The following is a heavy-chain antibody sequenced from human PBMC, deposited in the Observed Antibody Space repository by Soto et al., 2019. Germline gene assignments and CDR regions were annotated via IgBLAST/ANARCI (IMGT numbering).Heavy chain of an antibody. CDR1: GGSVRSGDYY. V-gene: IGHV4-30-4*01. D-gene: IGHD1-1*01. Sequence: SETLSLTCSVSGGSVRSGDYYWSWIRQPPGKGLEWIGYIYYSGNTYYNPSLTSRVTISVDMSKNKFSLNLSSVTAADTAVYYCDRVPRHLEPTLCLDPCGQGPLVTVSS. CDR3: DRVPRHLEPTLCLDP. CDR2: IYYSGNT. J-gene: IGHJ5*02.